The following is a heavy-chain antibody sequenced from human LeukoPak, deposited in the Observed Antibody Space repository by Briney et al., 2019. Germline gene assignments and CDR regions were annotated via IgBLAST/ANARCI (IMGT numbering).Heavy chain of an antibody. V-gene: IGHV3-30*18. D-gene: IGHD6-19*01. Sequence: GGSLRLSCAASGFTFSNYGMDWVRQGPGKGLMGWAVIGYDGSNQYYADSVKGRFTISRDTSRNTVYLQMNSLRAEDTAMYYCAKEYSCGYSDYWGQGTLVTVSS. CDR3: AKEYSCGYSDY. J-gene: IGHJ4*02. CDR1: GFTFSNYG. CDR2: IGYDGSNQ.